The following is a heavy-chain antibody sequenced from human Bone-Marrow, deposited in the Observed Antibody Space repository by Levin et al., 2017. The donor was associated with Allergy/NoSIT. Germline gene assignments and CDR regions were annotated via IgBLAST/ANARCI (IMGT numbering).Heavy chain of an antibody. CDR3: ADSYSNTWNTGYFDY. CDR2: ISWDDDK. CDR1: GFSLNTSGVR. V-gene: IGHV2-5*02. Sequence: SGPTLVKPTQTLTLTCTFSGFSLNTSGVRVGWLRQPPGKALEWLALISWDDDKHYSPSLEHRLTITKDSSKNQVVLTMTNVDPVDTATYYCADSYSNTWNTGYFDYWGQGTLVTVSS. D-gene: IGHD1/OR15-1a*01. J-gene: IGHJ4*02.